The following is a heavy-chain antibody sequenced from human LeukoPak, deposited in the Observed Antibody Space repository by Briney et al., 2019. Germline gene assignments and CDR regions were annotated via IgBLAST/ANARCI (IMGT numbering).Heavy chain of an antibody. V-gene: IGHV3-23*01. J-gene: IGHJ6*03. Sequence: GGSLRLSCAASGFTFNSYGMSWVRQAPGKGLEWVSGISGSGGTTYYADSVKGRLTISRDNSKNTLYLQMNSLRAEDTAVYYCAKTHGPYCSGGSCLDYYYYMDVWGKGTTVTVSS. CDR3: AKTHGPYCSGGSCLDYYYYMDV. CDR1: GFTFNSYG. CDR2: ISGSGGTT. D-gene: IGHD2-15*01.